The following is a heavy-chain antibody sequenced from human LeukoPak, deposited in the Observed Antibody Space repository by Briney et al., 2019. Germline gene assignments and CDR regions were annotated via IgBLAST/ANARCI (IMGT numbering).Heavy chain of an antibody. CDR1: GFTVSSNY. CDR3: AKVRSDYYGILTGNYNPLFDY. CDR2: IRGSGGST. Sequence: PGGSLRLSCAASGFTVSSNYMSWVRQAPGKGLEWVSAIRGSGGSTYYADSVKGRFTISRDNSKNILFLQMNSLRAEDTAVYYCAKVRSDYYGILTGNYNPLFDYWGQGTLVTVSS. V-gene: IGHV3-23*01. D-gene: IGHD3-9*01. J-gene: IGHJ4*02.